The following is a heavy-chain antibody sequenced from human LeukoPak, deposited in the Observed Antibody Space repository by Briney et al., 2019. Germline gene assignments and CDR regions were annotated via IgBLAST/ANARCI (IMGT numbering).Heavy chain of an antibody. J-gene: IGHJ4*02. CDR2: ISYSGST. CDR3: ARQVSGTYDY. V-gene: IGHV4-39*01. D-gene: IGHD1-1*01. CDR1: GGSISSTNDY. Sequence: KPSETLSLTCTVTGGSISSTNDYWGWIRQPPGKGLEWIGSISYSGSTYYNPSLKSRVTIYVDTSKKQISLKLSSVTAADTAVYYCARQVSGTYDYWGQGTLVTVSS.